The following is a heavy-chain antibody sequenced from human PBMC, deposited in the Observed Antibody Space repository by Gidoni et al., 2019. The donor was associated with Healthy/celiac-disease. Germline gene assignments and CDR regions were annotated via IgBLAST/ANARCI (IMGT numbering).Heavy chain of an antibody. CDR2: IFWDDDK. D-gene: IGHD4-17*01. Sequence: QITLKESGPTLVKPTQTLTLTCTFSGFSLRINGVGVGWIRQPPGKALEWLALIFWDDDKRYSPSLKSRLTITKATSGNQVVLTMTNMDPVDTATYYCAPTMGRIIYGDSVSNWFDPWGQGTLVTVSS. V-gene: IGHV2-5*02. CDR1: GFSLRINGVG. CDR3: APTMGRIIYGDSVSNWFDP. J-gene: IGHJ5*02.